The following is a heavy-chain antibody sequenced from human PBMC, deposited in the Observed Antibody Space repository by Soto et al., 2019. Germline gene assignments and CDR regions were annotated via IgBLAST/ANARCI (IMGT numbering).Heavy chain of an antibody. Sequence: SETLSLTCTVSGGSMNAHFWSWIRQSAGKGLEWIGHIYISGTTMYNPSLKSRVTMSVDPPKNQLSLKLTSVTAADTAVYYCARINGGSPDFWGQGTLVTVS. V-gene: IGHV4-4*07. CDR2: IYISGTT. D-gene: IGHD2-15*01. J-gene: IGHJ4*02. CDR1: GGSMNAHF. CDR3: ARINGGSPDF.